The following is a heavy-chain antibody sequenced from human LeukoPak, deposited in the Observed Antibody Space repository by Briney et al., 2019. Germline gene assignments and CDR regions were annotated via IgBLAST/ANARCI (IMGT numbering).Heavy chain of an antibody. CDR1: GGTFSSYA. J-gene: IGHJ4*02. Sequence: ASVKVSCKASGGTFSSYAISWVRQAPGQGLEWMGGIIPIFGTANYAQKFQGRVTITTDESTSTAYMELSSPRSEDTAVYYCARGGIDYDFWSGYFTYWGQGTLVTVSS. D-gene: IGHD3-3*01. CDR2: IIPIFGTA. CDR3: ARGGIDYDFWSGYFTY. V-gene: IGHV1-69*05.